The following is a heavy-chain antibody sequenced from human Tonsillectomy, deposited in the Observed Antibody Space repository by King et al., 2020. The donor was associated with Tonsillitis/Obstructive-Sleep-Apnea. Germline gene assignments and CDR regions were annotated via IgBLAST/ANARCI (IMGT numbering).Heavy chain of an antibody. CDR3: ARGPRVGAHTPYYYYGMDV. J-gene: IGHJ6*02. D-gene: IGHD1-26*01. V-gene: IGHV3-48*03. CDR1: GFIFSSYE. CDR2: ISSRGSTI. Sequence: VQLVESGGGLVQPGGSLRLSCAASGFIFSSYEMNWVRQAPGKGLEWVSYISSRGSTIYYADSVKGRFTISRDNAKNSLYLQMNSLRAEDTAVYYCARGPRVGAHTPYYYYGMDVWGQGTTVTVSS.